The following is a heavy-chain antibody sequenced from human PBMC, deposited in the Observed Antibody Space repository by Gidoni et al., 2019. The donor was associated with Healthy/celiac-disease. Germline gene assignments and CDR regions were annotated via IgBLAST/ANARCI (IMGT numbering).Heavy chain of an antibody. CDR2: FSSSRSDI. Sequence: ELQLVESGGGVVQPGGSLRLACAAAGFPFSRHSMNWVCQAPGKGLEWVASFSSSRSDIYYADSVQGRFTISRDNAKNSLYLQMNSLRAEDTAVYYCARAGAVCSGYYHYFDYWGQGTLVTVSS. J-gene: IGHJ4*02. D-gene: IGHD3-22*01. V-gene: IGHV3-21*01. CDR1: GFPFSRHS. CDR3: ARAGAVCSGYYHYFDY.